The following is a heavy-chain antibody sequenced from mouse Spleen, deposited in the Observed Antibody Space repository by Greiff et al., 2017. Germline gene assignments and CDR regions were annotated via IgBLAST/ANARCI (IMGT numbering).Heavy chain of an antibody. CDR2: ISSGSSTI. V-gene: IGHV5-17*02. J-gene: IGHJ2*01. D-gene: IGHD3-3*01. CDR3: ARDGGRGYFDY. CDR1: GFTFSSFG. Sequence: EVKLQESGGGLVQPGGSRKLSCAASGFTFSSFGMHWVRQAPEKGLEWVAYISSGSSTIYYADTVKGRFTISRDNPKNTLFLQMTSLRSEDTAMYYCARDGGRGYFDYWGQGTTLTVSS.